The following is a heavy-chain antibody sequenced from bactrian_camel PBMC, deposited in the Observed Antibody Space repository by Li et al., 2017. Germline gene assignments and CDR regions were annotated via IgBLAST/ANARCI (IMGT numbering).Heavy chain of an antibody. CDR2: IRRSGGET. Sequence: HVQLVESGGGSVQTGGSLRLSCVVSGHSRGSNCVGWYRLPPGRAPAEREGIAAIRRSGGETWYAGSVKGRFTISKDNANNTVNLMMNSLRPEDTAMYYCAADFGPYCSGSYLARRANFEGQGTQVTVS. D-gene: IGHD2*01. J-gene: IGHJ4*01. V-gene: IGHV3-3*01. CDR1: GHSRGSNC.